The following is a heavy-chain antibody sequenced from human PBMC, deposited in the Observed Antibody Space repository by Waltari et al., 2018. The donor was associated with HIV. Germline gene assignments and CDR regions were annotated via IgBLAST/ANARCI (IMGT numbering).Heavy chain of an antibody. CDR2: INPRGGGT. D-gene: IGHD6-19*01. Sequence: QVQLVPSGAEVKKPGVSVKVSCKASGYTFTAYYMHWVRQAPGQGLEWMGWINPRGGGTQYAQRCQGRVTMTRDTSISTALMELSRLRSDDTAVYYCARDPLHGVAVADIDYWGQGTLVTVSS. V-gene: IGHV1-2*02. J-gene: IGHJ4*02. CDR1: GYTFTAYY. CDR3: ARDPLHGVAVADIDY.